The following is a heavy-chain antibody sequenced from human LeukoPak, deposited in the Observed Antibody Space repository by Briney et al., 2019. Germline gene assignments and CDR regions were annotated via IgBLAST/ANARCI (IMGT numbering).Heavy chain of an antibody. CDR1: GGSISSYY. Sequence: SETLSLTCTVSGGSISSYYWSWIRQPPGKGLEWIGYIYYSGSTNYNPSLKSRVTISLDTSKNQFSLKLSSVTAADTAVYYCARESVGYARYYFDYWGQGTLVTVSS. J-gene: IGHJ4*02. V-gene: IGHV4-59*01. CDR2: IYYSGST. CDR3: ARESVGYARYYFDY. D-gene: IGHD5-12*01.